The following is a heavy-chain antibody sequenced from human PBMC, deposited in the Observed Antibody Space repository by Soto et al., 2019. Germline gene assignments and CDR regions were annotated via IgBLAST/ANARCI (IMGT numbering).Heavy chain of an antibody. CDR3: ARAFGGEYYDRRSWYSAY. D-gene: IGHD3-16*01. V-gene: IGHV5-51*01. CDR2: IYPGDFDI. J-gene: IGHJ4*02. CDR1: GYSFTSYW. Sequence: PGESLKISCKGSGYSFTSYWIGWVRQVPGKGLEWMGSIYPGDFDIKYGPSFQGQVTISADKSITTVYLQWSSLKASDTGINYCARAFGGEYYDRRSWYSAYWGQGTQVTVSS.